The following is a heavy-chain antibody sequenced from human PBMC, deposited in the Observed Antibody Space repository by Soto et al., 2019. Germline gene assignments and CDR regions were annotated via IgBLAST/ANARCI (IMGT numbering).Heavy chain of an antibody. CDR1: GFSLSTSGVG. J-gene: IGHJ6*03. CDR2: IYWDDDK. CDR3: AHRRSMGGAIRDYYYYMDV. Sequence: SGPTLVNPTQTLTLTCTFSGFSLSTSGVGVGWIRQPPGKALEWLALIYWDDDKRYSPSLKSRLTITKDTSKNQVVLTMTNMDPVDTATYYCAHRRSMGGAIRDYYYYMDVWGKGTTVTVSS. V-gene: IGHV2-5*02. D-gene: IGHD1-26*01.